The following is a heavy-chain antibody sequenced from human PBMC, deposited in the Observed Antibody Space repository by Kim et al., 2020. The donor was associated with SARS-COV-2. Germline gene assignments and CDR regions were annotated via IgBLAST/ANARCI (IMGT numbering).Heavy chain of an antibody. CDR1: GFTFSDYY. V-gene: IGHV3-11*06. CDR3: ARGSSFYDYGDYDERFVQYFQH. D-gene: IGHD4-17*01. Sequence: GGSLRLSCAASGFTFSDYYMSWIRQAPGKGLEWVSYISSSSSYTNYADSVKGRFTISRDNAKNSLYLQMNSLRAEDTAVYYCARGSSFYDYGDYDERFVQYFQHWGQGTLVTVSS. J-gene: IGHJ1*01. CDR2: ISSSSSYT.